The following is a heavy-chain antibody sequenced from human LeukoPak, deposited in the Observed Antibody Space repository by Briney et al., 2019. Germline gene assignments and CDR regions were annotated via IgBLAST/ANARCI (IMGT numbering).Heavy chain of an antibody. CDR3: ARGGVVVPAAGDY. CDR1: GYTFTGYY. Sequence: ASVKVSCKASGYTFTGYYMHWVRQAPGQGLEWMGWINPNSGGTNYAQKFQGRVTMTRDTFISTAYMELSRLRSDDTAVYYCARGGVVVPAAGDYWGQGTLVTVSS. D-gene: IGHD2-2*01. V-gene: IGHV1-2*02. CDR2: INPNSGGT. J-gene: IGHJ4*02.